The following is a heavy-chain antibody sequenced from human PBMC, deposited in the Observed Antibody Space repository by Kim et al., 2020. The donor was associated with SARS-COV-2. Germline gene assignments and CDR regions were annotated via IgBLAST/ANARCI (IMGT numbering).Heavy chain of an antibody. CDR3: ARADYGSGISYYYYGMDV. Sequence: GGSLRLSCAASGFTFSSYAMHWVRQAPGKGLEWVAVISYDGSNKYYADSVKGRFTISRDNSKNTLYLQMNSLRAEDTAVYYCARADYGSGISYYYYGMDVWGQGTTVTVSS. V-gene: IGHV3-30*04. CDR2: ISYDGSNK. J-gene: IGHJ6*02. D-gene: IGHD3-10*01. CDR1: GFTFSSYA.